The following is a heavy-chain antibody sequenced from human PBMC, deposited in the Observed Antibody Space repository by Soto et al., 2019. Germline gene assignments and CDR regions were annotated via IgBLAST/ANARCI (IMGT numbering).Heavy chain of an antibody. CDR2: IIPIFGTA. CDR3: ASSRLGGTGYYYGMDV. V-gene: IGHV1-69*12. Sequence: QVQLVQSGAEVKKPGSSVKVSCKASGGTFSSYAISWVRQAPGQGLEWMGGIIPIFGTADYAQKFQGRVTMTADESTSTAYRERSSLRSEDTAVYYCASSRLGGTGYYYGMDVWGQGTTVTVSS. D-gene: IGHD3-16*01. J-gene: IGHJ6*02. CDR1: GGTFSSYA.